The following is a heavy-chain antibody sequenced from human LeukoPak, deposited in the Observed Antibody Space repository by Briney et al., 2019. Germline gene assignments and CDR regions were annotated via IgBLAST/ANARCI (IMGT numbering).Heavy chain of an antibody. V-gene: IGHV3-23*01. D-gene: IGHD2-15*01. Sequence: WGSLRLSCAASGFTFSSYAMTWVRQAPGKGLEWVSGISASGGSTYYADSVKGHFTISRDNSKNTLYLQMNSLRAEDTAVYYCAKDQGYCSGGSCGWDYWDQGTLVTVSS. CDR2: ISASGGST. CDR3: AKDQGYCSGGSCGWDY. J-gene: IGHJ4*02. CDR1: GFTFSSYA.